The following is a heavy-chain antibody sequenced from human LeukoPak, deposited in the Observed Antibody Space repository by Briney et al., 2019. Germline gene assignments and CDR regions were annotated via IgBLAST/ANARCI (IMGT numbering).Heavy chain of an antibody. D-gene: IGHD3-22*01. CDR3: ARHHSTSDYDESGYYDL. Sequence: SETLSLTCAVSGYSIYSGYHWGWIRQPPGKGLEWIGYIYKSGSTNYTPSLRSRVTITIDTSKNQCSLELTSVTAADTAVYYCARHHSTSDYDESGYYDLWGQGTLVTVPS. J-gene: IGHJ4*02. V-gene: IGHV4-38-2*01. CDR2: IYKSGST. CDR1: GYSIYSGYH.